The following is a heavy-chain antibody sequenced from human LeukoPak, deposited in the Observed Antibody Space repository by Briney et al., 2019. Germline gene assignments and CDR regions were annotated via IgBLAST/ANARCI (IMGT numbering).Heavy chain of an antibody. J-gene: IGHJ4*02. Sequence: AGGSLRLSCAASGFTFSSYAMSWVRQAPGKGLEWVSAISGSGGSTYYADSVKGRFTISRDNSEDTLYLQMNSLRAEDTAVYYCAKTALTTVTTNFDYWGQGTLVTVSS. CDR2: ISGSGGST. D-gene: IGHD4-11*01. CDR1: GFTFSSYA. CDR3: AKTALTTVTTNFDY. V-gene: IGHV3-23*01.